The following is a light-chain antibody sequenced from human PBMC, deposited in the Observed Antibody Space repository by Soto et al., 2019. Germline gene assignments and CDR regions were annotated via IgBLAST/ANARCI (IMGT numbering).Light chain of an antibody. CDR3: QQRSNWPRT. Sequence: EIVMTQAPATLSVSPFERHTTSGRASQNISSYLIWYQQKPGQAPRLLIYDVSNRATGIPARFSGSGSGTDFTLTISSLEPEDFAVYYCQQRSNWPRTFGQGTKVDIK. CDR2: DVS. V-gene: IGKV3-11*01. CDR1: QNISSY. J-gene: IGKJ1*01.